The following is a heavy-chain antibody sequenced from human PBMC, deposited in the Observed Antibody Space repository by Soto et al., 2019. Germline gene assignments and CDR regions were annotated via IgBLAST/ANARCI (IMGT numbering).Heavy chain of an antibody. Sequence: SETLSLTCTVSGGSISSSSYYWGWIRQPPGKGLEWIGSIYYSGSTYYNPSLKSRVTISVDTSKNQFSLKLSSVTAADTAVYYCARHMVGLLEGYYFDYWGQGTLVTVSS. CDR3: ARHMVGLLEGYYFDY. CDR1: GGSISSSSYY. D-gene: IGHD1-7*01. V-gene: IGHV4-39*01. CDR2: IYYSGST. J-gene: IGHJ4*02.